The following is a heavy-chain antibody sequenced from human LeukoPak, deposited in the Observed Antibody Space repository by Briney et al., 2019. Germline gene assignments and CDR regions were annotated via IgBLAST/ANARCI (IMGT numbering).Heavy chain of an antibody. V-gene: IGHV4-4*02. D-gene: IGHD2-2*01. CDR3: AKYRPPRL. J-gene: IGHJ4*01. Sequence: SGTLSLTCAVSGGSITSSNWWSWVRQAPGKGLEWIGEVYYSGITNYNPSLKSRLTLSVDMSKNQFSLSLNSVTAADTAVYYCAKYRPPRLWGQGTPVIVSS. CDR2: VYYSGIT. CDR1: GGSITSSNW.